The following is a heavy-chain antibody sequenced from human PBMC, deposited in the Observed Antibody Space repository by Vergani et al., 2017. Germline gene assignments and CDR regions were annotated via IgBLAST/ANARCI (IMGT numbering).Heavy chain of an antibody. CDR1: GGSISSGGYY. D-gene: IGHD6-6*01. V-gene: IGHV4-31*11. CDR3: ARTTYSSSSFDY. Sequence: QVQLQESGPGLVKPSGTLSLTCAVSGGSISSGGYYWSWIRQHPGKGLEWIGYIYYSGSTYYNPSLKSRVTISVDTSKNQFSLKLSSVTAADTAVYYCARTTYSSSSFDYWGQGTLVTVSS. J-gene: IGHJ4*02. CDR2: IYYSGST.